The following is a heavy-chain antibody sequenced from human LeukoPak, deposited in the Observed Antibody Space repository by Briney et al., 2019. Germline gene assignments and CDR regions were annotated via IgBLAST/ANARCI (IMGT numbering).Heavy chain of an antibody. J-gene: IGHJ4*02. CDR1: GFTFSSYG. Sequence: GGSLRLSCAASGFTFSSYGMHWVRQAPGKGLEWVAVISYDGSNKYYADSVKGRFTISRDNSKNTLHLQMNSLRAEDTAVYYCAKDGTRGIRFGKIPHYFDYWGQGTLVTVSS. D-gene: IGHD3-10*01. V-gene: IGHV3-30*18. CDR2: ISYDGSNK. CDR3: AKDGTRGIRFGKIPHYFDY.